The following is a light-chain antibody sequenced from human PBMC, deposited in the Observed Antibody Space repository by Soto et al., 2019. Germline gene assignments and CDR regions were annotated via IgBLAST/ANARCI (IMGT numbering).Light chain of an antibody. V-gene: IGKV3-15*01. CDR1: QSVSSN. Sequence: EIVMTQSPATLSVSPGERATLSCRASQSVSSNLAWYQQKPGQAPRLLMYGASTRATGIPDRFSGSGSGTEFTLTISSLQSEYCAVYYCQQHNNWPPWTFGQGNKVEIK. J-gene: IGKJ1*01. CDR2: GAS. CDR3: QQHNNWPPWT.